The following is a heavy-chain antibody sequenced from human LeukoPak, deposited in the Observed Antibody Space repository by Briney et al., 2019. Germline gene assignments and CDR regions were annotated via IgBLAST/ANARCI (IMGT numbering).Heavy chain of an antibody. CDR3: ASSSYSSSSS. J-gene: IGHJ4*02. Sequence: PGGSLRLSCTASGFTFSTYWMIWVRQAPGKGLEWVANINEDGSQIYYVASVEGRFTISRDNAKNSLFLQMNSLGAEDTALYYCASSSYSSSSSWGQGTLVTVSS. CDR1: GFTFSTYW. CDR2: INEDGSQI. D-gene: IGHD6-6*01. V-gene: IGHV3-7*01.